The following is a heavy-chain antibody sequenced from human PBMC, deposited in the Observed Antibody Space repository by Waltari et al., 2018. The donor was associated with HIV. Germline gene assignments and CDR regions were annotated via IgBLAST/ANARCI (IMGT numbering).Heavy chain of an antibody. CDR1: GGSFSGYY. CDR2: INHSGST. J-gene: IGHJ4*02. V-gene: IGHV4-34*01. CDR3: ARGYYFDSSGYYQFDH. Sequence: QVHLQQWGAGLLKPSGTLSLTCAVYGGSFSGYYCSWVRQPPGKGLEWSGEINHSGSTNYNPSLKSRVSISVDTAKSHFSLRLNSVTAADTAVYYCARGYYFDSSGYYQFDHWGQGTLVTVSS. D-gene: IGHD3-22*01.